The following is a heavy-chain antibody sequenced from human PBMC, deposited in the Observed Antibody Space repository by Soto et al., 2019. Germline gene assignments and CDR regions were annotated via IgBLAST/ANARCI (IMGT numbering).Heavy chain of an antibody. CDR3: AKTRSSGWYLTFDY. Sequence: EVQLLESGGGLVQPGVSLRLSCAASGFTFSSYAMSWVRQAQGQGLEWVSAISGSGGSTYYADSVKGRFTISRDNSKNAMYLQMNSLRAEDTAVYYCAKTRSSGWYLTFDYWGQGTLVSVSS. J-gene: IGHJ4*02. CDR2: ISGSGGST. V-gene: IGHV3-23*01. CDR1: GFTFSSYA. D-gene: IGHD6-19*01.